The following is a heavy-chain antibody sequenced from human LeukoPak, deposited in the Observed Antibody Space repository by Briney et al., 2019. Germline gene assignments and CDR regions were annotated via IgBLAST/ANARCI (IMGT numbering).Heavy chain of an antibody. CDR2: ISAYNGNT. V-gene: IGHV1-18*01. CDR1: GYTFTSYG. D-gene: IGHD4-17*01. J-gene: IGHJ6*02. Sequence: ASVKVSCKASGYTFTSYGISWVRQAPGQGLEWMGWISAYNGNTNYAQKLQGRVTITADESTSTAYMELSSLRSEDTAVYYCARGGDYSGMDVWGQGTTVTVSS. CDR3: ARGGDYSGMDV.